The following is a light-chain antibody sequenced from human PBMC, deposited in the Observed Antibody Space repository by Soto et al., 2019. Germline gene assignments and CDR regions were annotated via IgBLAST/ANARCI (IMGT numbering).Light chain of an antibody. V-gene: IGLV2-14*01. CDR1: SSDVGGYNY. CDR3: SSYTSTSTSLV. J-gene: IGLJ1*01. CDR2: EVR. Sequence: QSALTQPASVSGSPGQSITISCTGSSSDVGGYNYVSWYQQHPGKAPKLLIYEVRNRPSGVSIRFSGSKSGNTASLTISGLQAQDEADYYCSSYTSTSTSLVFATGTKVTVL.